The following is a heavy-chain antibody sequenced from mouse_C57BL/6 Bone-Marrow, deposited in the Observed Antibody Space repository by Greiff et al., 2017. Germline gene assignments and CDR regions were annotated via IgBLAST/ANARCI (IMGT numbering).Heavy chain of an antibody. V-gene: IGHV5-9*01. CDR2: ISGGGGNT. CDR1: GFTFSSYT. CDR3: ARRVFDY. Sequence: EVHLVESGGGLVKPGGSLKLSCAASGFTFSSYTMSWVRQTPEKRLEWVATISGGGGNTYYPDSVKGRFTIPRDNAKNTLYLQMSSLRSEDTALYYCARRVFDYWGQGTTLTVSS. J-gene: IGHJ2*01.